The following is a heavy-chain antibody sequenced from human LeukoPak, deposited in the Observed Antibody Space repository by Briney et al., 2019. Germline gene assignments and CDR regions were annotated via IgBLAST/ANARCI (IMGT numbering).Heavy chain of an antibody. CDR3: ARSATTVVTPISAFDI. D-gene: IGHD4-23*01. J-gene: IGHJ3*02. CDR2: IIPIFGAA. CDR1: GGTFSTDA. Sequence: SVKVSCKASGGTFSTDAISWVRHAPGQGLEWMEGIIPIFGAANYAQKFQGRVTITADESTSTAYMELSSLRSEDTAVYYCARSATTVVTPISAFDIWGQGTMVTVSS. V-gene: IGHV1-69*13.